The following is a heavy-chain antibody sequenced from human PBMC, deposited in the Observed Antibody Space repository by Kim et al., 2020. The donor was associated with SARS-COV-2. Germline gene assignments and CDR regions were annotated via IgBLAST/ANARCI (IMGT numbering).Heavy chain of an antibody. D-gene: IGHD3-10*01. CDR2: LATRGANYGT. Sequence: GGSLRLSCEASGLTFSDTIVHWVRRAPGKGPEWVGHLATRGANYGTISPTSVEDRFRVSRDDSKNTAYLQISSLKTEDTALYYCLLLSGSGSFTRDYWG. V-gene: IGHV3-73*01. J-gene: IGHJ4*01. CDR1: GLTFSDTI. CDR3: LLLSGSGSFTRDY.